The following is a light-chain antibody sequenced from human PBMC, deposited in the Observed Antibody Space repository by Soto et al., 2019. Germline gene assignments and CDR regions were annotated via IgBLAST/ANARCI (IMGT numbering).Light chain of an antibody. V-gene: IGKV3-20*01. CDR1: QAVSSTY. J-gene: IGKJ1*01. Sequence: EVVLTQSPNTLSLSPGESATVSCRASQAVSSTYLVWYQQKPGLAPRLLIYGASSRAPGISDRFSGSGSGTDFTLTISRLEPEDFAVYYCHQCGNSWWPFGEGTKVEIK. CDR2: GAS. CDR3: HQCGNSWWP.